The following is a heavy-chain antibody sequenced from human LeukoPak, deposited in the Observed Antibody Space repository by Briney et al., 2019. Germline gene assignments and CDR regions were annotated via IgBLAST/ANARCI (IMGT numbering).Heavy chain of an antibody. CDR2: ISSNSSYI. D-gene: IGHD1-26*01. J-gene: IGHJ4*02. Sequence: GGSLRLSCAVSGFTFSSYSMNWVRQAPGKGLEWVSLISSNSSYIYYADSVKGRFTISRDNAKKSLYLQMHSLTAEDTAVYYCAKVALGSYSDYWGQGTLVIVSS. CDR3: AKVALGSYSDY. CDR1: GFTFSSYS. V-gene: IGHV3-21*01.